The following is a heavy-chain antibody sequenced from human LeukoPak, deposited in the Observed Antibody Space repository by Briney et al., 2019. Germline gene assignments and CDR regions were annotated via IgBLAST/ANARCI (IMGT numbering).Heavy chain of an antibody. D-gene: IGHD2-2*01. Sequence: GESLKISCKGIGYNFSKYWIGWVRQMPGKGLEWMGIIYPRDSDVRYNPSFQGHVTISADTSISTLYLHWSSLQPSDTAIYFCARHGPEIVVVPASIPLDYWGKGTLVTVSS. CDR2: IYPRDSDV. CDR3: ARHGPEIVVVPASIPLDY. V-gene: IGHV5-51*01. CDR1: GYNFSKYW. J-gene: IGHJ4*02.